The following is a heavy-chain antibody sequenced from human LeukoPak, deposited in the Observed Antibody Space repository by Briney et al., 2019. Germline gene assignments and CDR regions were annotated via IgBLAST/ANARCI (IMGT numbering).Heavy chain of an antibody. CDR2: IYHSGST. D-gene: IGHD6-13*01. CDR1: GYSISSGYY. J-gene: IGHJ5*02. Sequence: SETLSLTCAVSGYSISSGYYWGWIRQPPGKGLEWIGSIYHSGSTYYNPSLKSRVTISVDTSKNQFSLKLSSVTAADTAAYYCARGLIAAAGVNWFDPWGQGTLVTVSS. CDR3: ARGLIAAAGVNWFDP. V-gene: IGHV4-38-2*01.